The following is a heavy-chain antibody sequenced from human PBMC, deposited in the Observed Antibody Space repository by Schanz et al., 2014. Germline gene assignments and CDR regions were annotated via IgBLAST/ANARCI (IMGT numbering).Heavy chain of an antibody. Sequence: QVQLVQSGAEVKKPGASVKVSCKASGYTFVSYSMHWVRQAPGQGLEWMGWINGYNGHTLYAQKFQGRVTITRDTSASTAYMDLRSLRSDDTAVYYCARDQSPYTNSSDVRYFDYWGQGSLVTVSS. D-gene: IGHD6-6*01. CDR3: ARDQSPYTNSSDVRYFDY. CDR1: GYTFVSYS. CDR2: INGYNGHT. J-gene: IGHJ4*02. V-gene: IGHV1-3*01.